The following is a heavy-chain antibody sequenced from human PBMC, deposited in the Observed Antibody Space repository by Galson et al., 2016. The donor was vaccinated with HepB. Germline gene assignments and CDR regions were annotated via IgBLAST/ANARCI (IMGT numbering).Heavy chain of an antibody. CDR3: ARDMVLMVFSADYYYYGMDV. CDR2: ISGYNGNT. Sequence: SVTVSCKASGYTFTSYGISWVRLAPGQGLEWMGWISGYNGNTNYARKFQGRVTLTTNTSTSTAYMELRSLRSDDPAVYYCARDMVLMVFSADYYYYGMDVWGQGTTVTVSS. D-gene: IGHD2-8*01. J-gene: IGHJ6*02. CDR1: GYTFTSYG. V-gene: IGHV1-18*01.